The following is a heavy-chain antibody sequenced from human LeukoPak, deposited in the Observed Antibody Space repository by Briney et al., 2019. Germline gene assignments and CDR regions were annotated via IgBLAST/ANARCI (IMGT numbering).Heavy chain of an antibody. CDR1: GGSVSSGSYY. CDR3: AREPGYDFWSGLPTPYGMDV. J-gene: IGHJ6*02. V-gene: IGHV4-61*01. CDR2: IYYSGST. D-gene: IGHD3-3*01. Sequence: PSETLSLTCTVSGGSVSSGSYYWSWIRQPPGKGLEWIGYIYYSGSTNYNPSLKSRVTISVDTSKNQFSRKLSSVTAADTAVYYCAREPGYDFWSGLPTPYGMDVWGQGTTVTVSS.